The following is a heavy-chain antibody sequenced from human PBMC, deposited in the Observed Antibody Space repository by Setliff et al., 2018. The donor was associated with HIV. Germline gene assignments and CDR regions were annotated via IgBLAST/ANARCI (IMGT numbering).Heavy chain of an antibody. V-gene: IGHV4-59*08. CDR2: DYHSGST. Sequence: PSETLSLTCTVSGGSISSDYWSWIRQPPGKGLEWIGYDYHSGSTNYNPSLKSRVTISVDTSKNQFSMKLRSVTAADTAVYYCARLRSELGVWGKGTTVTVSS. J-gene: IGHJ6*04. CDR1: GGSISSDY. D-gene: IGHD1-26*01. CDR3: ARLRSELGV.